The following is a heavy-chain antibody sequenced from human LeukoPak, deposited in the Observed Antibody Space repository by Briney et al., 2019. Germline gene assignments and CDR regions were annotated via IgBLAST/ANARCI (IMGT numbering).Heavy chain of an antibody. J-gene: IGHJ4*02. V-gene: IGHV1-18*01. D-gene: IGHD2-2*01. CDR1: GGALNSHI. CDR3: ARLGEYCSSTSCYLEPVDY. Sequence: ASVKVSCKASGGALNSHIFTWVRQAPGQGLEWMGWISAYNGNTNYAQKLQGRVTMTTDTSTSTAYMELRSLRSDDTAVYYCARLGEYCSSTSCYLEPVDYWGQGTLVTVSS. CDR2: ISAYNGNT.